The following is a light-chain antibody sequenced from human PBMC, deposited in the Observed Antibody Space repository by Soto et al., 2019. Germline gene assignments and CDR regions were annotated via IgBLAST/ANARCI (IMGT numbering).Light chain of an antibody. CDR2: GAS. CDR1: QSVSSN. J-gene: IGKJ2*01. Sequence: EIVMTQSPATLSVSPGERVTLSCRASQSVSSNLAWYQQKPGQAPRLLINGASSGATGIPARFSGSGSGTEFTLTISSLQSEDFAVYYCQQYNKWPYTFGQGTKLEIK. CDR3: QQYNKWPYT. V-gene: IGKV3-15*01.